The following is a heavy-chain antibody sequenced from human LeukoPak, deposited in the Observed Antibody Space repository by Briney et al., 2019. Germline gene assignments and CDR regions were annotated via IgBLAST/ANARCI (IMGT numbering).Heavy chain of an antibody. CDR3: ASEETDAFDI. J-gene: IGHJ3*02. CDR1: GFTFSSYE. CDR2: ISSGGSTI. V-gene: IGHV3-48*03. Sequence: GGSLRLSCAASGFTFSSYEMNWVRQAPGKGLEWVSYISSGGSTIYYADSVKGRFTISRDNAKKSLYLEMNSLRAEDTAVYYCASEETDAFDIWGQGTMVTVSS.